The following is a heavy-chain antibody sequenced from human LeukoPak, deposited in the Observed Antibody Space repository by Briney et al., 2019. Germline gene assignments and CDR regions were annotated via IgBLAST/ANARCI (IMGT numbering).Heavy chain of an antibody. CDR1: GGSFSGYY. Sequence: SETLSLTCAVYGGSFSGYYWSWIRQPPGKGLEWIGEINHSGSTNYNPSLKSRVTISVDTSKNQFSLKLSSVTAADTAVYYCARDPYFGWLLIYGMDVWGQGTTVTVSS. J-gene: IGHJ6*02. CDR2: INHSGST. D-gene: IGHD3-9*01. CDR3: ARDPYFGWLLIYGMDV. V-gene: IGHV4-34*01.